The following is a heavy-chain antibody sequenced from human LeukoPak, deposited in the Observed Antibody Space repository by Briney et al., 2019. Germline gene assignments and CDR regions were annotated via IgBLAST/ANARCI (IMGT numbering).Heavy chain of an antibody. CDR1: GYTFTGYY. CDR3: ARAPHPEVNWFDP. J-gene: IGHJ5*02. Sequence: ASVKVSCKASGYTFTGYYMHWVRQAPGQGLEWMGWINPNSGGTNYAQKFQGRVTMTRDTSISTDYMELSRLRSDDTAVYYCARAPHPEVNWFDPWGQGTLVTVSS. CDR2: INPNSGGT. V-gene: IGHV1-2*02.